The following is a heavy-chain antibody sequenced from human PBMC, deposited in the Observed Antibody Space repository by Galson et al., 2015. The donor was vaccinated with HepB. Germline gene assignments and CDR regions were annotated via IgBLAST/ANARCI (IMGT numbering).Heavy chain of an antibody. V-gene: IGHV3-11*06. J-gene: IGHJ6*02. CDR1: EFTFSDYY. CDR2: ISSGSSHI. CDR3: ARGALLHALDV. D-gene: IGHD1-26*01. Sequence: SLRLSCAASEFTFSDYYMTWIRQAPGKGLEWVSYISSGSSHINYADSVKGRFTISRDNAKNPLYLQMSSLRAEDTAVYYCARGALLHALDVWGQGTTVTVSS.